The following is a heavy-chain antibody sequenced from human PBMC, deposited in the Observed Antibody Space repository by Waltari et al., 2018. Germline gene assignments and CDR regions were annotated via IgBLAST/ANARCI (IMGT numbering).Heavy chain of an antibody. CDR1: GFTCSRSW. CDR2: ILQNGIEK. Sequence: EVQLVESGGDLVQPGGSLRLSCAASGFTCSRSWLTWVRQAPGKGLEWVGNILQNGIEKWYSDSVRVRFTISRYNAMNSLYLQMNSLRVEDTAVYYCARDLVATPPWGQGTLVTVSA. D-gene: IGHD2-21*02. CDR3: ARDLVATPP. V-gene: IGHV3-7*01. J-gene: IGHJ5*02.